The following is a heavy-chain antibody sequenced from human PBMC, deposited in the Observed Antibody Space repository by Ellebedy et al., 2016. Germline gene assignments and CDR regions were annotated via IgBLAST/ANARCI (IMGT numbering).Heavy chain of an antibody. CDR1: GFTFRSYS. Sequence: GGSLRLSCAGSGFTFRSYSMNWVRQAPGKGLEWVSSISSSSSYIYYTDSVKGRFTISRDNAKNSLYLQMNSLRAEDTAVYYCASVSMIVVPGVDAFDIWGQGTMVTVSS. V-gene: IGHV3-21*01. J-gene: IGHJ3*02. D-gene: IGHD3-22*01. CDR3: ASVSMIVVPGVDAFDI. CDR2: ISSSSSYI.